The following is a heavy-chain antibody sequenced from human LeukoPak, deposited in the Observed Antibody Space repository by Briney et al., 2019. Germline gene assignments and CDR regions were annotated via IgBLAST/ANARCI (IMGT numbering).Heavy chain of an antibody. J-gene: IGHJ4*02. V-gene: IGHV3-23*01. Sequence: GGSLRLSCAASGFTFSSYAMSWVRQAPGKGLEWVSAISGSGGSTYYADSGKGRFTISRDNSKNTLYLQMNSLRAEDTAVYYCAKRIYGSGSYFDYWGQGTLVTVSS. CDR3: AKRIYGSGSYFDY. D-gene: IGHD3-10*01. CDR2: ISGSGGST. CDR1: GFTFSSYA.